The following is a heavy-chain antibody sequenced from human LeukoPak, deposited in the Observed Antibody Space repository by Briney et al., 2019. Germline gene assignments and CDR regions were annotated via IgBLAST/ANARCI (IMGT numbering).Heavy chain of an antibody. CDR2: IKSKTDGGTT. J-gene: IGHJ4*02. Sequence: GGSLRLSCAASGFTFSNAWMSWVRQAPGKGLEWVGRIKSKTDGGTTDYAAPMKGRFTISRDDSKNTLYLQMNSLKTEDTAVYYCTTDEVNCSSTSCYVIDYWGQGTLVTVSS. D-gene: IGHD2-2*01. V-gene: IGHV3-15*01. CDR3: TTDEVNCSSTSCYVIDY. CDR1: GFTFSNAW.